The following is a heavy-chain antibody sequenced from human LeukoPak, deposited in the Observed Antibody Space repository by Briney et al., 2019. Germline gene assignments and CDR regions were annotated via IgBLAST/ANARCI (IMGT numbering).Heavy chain of an antibody. Sequence: PSETLSLTCSVSGDSITSYYWSWLRQPPGRGLEWIGYVFHSGVTNYNPSLKSRVTLSLDTSKNQFSLKLKSVTAADTAVYFCATRADWFDPWGQGTLVTVSS. CDR3: ATRADWFDP. J-gene: IGHJ5*02. CDR1: GDSITSYY. V-gene: IGHV4-59*12. CDR2: VFHSGVT.